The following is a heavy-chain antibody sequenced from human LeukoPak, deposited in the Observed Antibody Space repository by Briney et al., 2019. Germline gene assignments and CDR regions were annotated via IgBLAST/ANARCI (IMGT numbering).Heavy chain of an antibody. CDR3: ARGVFRNCSSTSCYRYNWFDP. D-gene: IGHD2-2*02. CDR1: GYTFSSYY. J-gene: IGHJ5*02. V-gene: IGHV1-46*01. Sequence: ASVKVSCKASGYTFSSYYIHWVRQAPGQGLEWMGIINPSDGSTSYAQKFQGRVTMTRDTSTSTVYMELSSLRSEDTAVYYCARGVFRNCSSTSCYRYNWFDPWGQGTLVTVSS. CDR2: INPSDGST.